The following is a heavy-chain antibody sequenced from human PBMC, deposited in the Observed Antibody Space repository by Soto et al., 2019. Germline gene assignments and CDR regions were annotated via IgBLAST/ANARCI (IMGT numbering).Heavy chain of an antibody. J-gene: IGHJ4*02. CDR3: ARALGYDSGAFDY. CDR2: IYYSGST. CDR1: GGSVTSGSYY. V-gene: IGHV4-61*01. D-gene: IGHD3-22*01. Sequence: SETLSLTCPVSGGSVTSGSYYWSWIRQPPGKGLEWIAYIYYSGSTNYNPSLKSRVTISADPSKNQFSLKLSSVTAADTAIYHCARALGYDSGAFDYWGQGALVTVSS.